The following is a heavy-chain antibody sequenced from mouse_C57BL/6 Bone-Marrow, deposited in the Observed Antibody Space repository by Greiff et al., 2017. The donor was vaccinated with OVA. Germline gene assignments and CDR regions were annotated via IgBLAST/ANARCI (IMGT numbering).Heavy chain of an antibody. Sequence: QVQLQQPGAELVRPGPSVKLSCKASGYTFTSSWMHWVKQRPGQGLEWIGVIDPSDSYPNYNQKFKGKATLTVDTSSSTAYMQLSSLTSEDSAVYDCAMSHLFAYWGQGTLVTVSA. CDR1: GYTFTSSW. CDR3: AMSHLFAY. CDR2: IDPSDSYP. J-gene: IGHJ3*01. V-gene: IGHV1-59*01.